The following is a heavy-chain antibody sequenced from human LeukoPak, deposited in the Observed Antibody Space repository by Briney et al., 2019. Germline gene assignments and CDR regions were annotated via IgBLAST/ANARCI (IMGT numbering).Heavy chain of an antibody. V-gene: IGHV3-30*02. Sequence: GGSLRLSCAASGFTFSNYGMHWVRQTPGKGLEWVAFIRHDGNSKLYADSVKGRFTISRDNSKNALYLQMDSLRDEDTAVYYCARGRHDFWSGYRNWFDPWGQGTLVTVSS. D-gene: IGHD3-3*01. CDR3: ARGRHDFWSGYRNWFDP. J-gene: IGHJ5*02. CDR2: IRHDGNSK. CDR1: GFTFSNYG.